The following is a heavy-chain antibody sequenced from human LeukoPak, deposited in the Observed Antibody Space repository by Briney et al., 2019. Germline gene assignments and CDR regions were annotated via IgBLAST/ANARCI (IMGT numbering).Heavy chain of an antibody. J-gene: IGHJ4*02. V-gene: IGHV3-7*01. CDR1: GFIFSNYD. CDR3: ARGYDSSGYAY. CDR2: IKQDGSEK. D-gene: IGHD3-22*01. Sequence: GGSLRLSCVGSGFIFSNYDIHWVRQAPGKGLEWVANIKQDGSEKYYVDSVKGRFTISRDNAKNSLYLQMNSLRAEDTAVYYCARGYDSSGYAYWGQGTLVTVSS.